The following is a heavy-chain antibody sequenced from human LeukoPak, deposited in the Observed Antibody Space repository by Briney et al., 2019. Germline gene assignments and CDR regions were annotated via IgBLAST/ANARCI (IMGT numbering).Heavy chain of an antibody. CDR3: AKEGDTALVTGYFDL. J-gene: IGHJ2*01. V-gene: IGHV1-69*13. D-gene: IGHD5-18*01. CDR2: IIPIFGTA. CDR1: GGTFGSYV. Sequence: SVKVSCKASGGTFGSYVISWVRQAPGQGLEWMGGIIPIFGTAHYAQKFQGRLTITADESTSTVYMEMSSLRSVDTAMYYCAKEGDTALVTGYFDLWGRGTLVTVSA.